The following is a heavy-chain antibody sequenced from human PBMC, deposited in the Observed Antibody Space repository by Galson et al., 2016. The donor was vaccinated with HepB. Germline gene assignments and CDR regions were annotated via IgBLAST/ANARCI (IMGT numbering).Heavy chain of an antibody. Sequence: SLRLSCAASGFPLSSYWMQWVRQTPGKGLVWVSRTNEDGTRTGYADSVRGRFTVSRDNAKNTVYLHMNSLRAEDTAVYYCAREEVTVTTATDHWGQGTLVTVSS. D-gene: IGHD4-17*01. CDR3: AREEVTVTTATDH. J-gene: IGHJ4*02. CDR1: GFPLSSYW. V-gene: IGHV3-74*01. CDR2: TNEDGTRT.